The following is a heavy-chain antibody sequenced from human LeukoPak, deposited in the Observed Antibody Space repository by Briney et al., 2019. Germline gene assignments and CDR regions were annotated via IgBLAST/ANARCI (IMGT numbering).Heavy chain of an antibody. J-gene: IGHJ3*02. CDR3: ARDFSSGYGIVAFDI. Sequence: GGSLRLSCAASGFTLSSYEMNWARLAPGKGLEWVSYIGTSDTTIYYADSVKGRSTISRDNAKNSLYLQMNSLRAEDTAVYYCARDFSSGYGIVAFDIWGQGTMVTVSS. D-gene: IGHD3-22*01. V-gene: IGHV3-48*03. CDR2: IGTSDTTI. CDR1: GFTLSSYE.